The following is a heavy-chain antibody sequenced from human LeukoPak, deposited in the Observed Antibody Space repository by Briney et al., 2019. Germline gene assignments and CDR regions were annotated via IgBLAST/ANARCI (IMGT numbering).Heavy chain of an antibody. V-gene: IGHV3-30*14. CDR2: ISYDGSNK. D-gene: IGHD3-9*01. CDR1: GFTFSSYA. J-gene: IGHJ4*02. CDR3: ARLRGDILTGYLDY. Sequence: GGSLRLSCAASGFTFSSYAMHWVRQAPGKGLEWVAVISYDGSNKYYADSVKGRFTISRDNSKNTLYLQMNSLRAEDTAVYYCARLRGDILTGYLDYWGQGTLVTVSS.